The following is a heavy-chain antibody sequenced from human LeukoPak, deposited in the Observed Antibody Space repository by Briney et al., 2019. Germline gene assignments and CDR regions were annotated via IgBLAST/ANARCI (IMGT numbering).Heavy chain of an antibody. D-gene: IGHD1-26*01. CDR1: GFTFSSYG. V-gene: IGHV3-33*01. Sequence: GGSLRLSCAASGFTFSSYGMHWVRQAPGKGLEWVAVMWYDGSNKYYADSVKGRFTISRDNSKNTLYLQMNSLRAEDTAVYYCARDRSGSYYNGFDYWGQGTLVTVSS. CDR2: MWYDGSNK. CDR3: ARDRSGSYYNGFDY. J-gene: IGHJ4*02.